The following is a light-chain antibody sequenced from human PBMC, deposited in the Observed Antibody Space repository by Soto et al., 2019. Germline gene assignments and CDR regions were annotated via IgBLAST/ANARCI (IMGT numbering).Light chain of an antibody. CDR3: QQYGSSPT. CDR2: GAS. Sequence: EIVLTQTPGTLSLSPGERATLSCRASQSVSSSYLAWYQQKPGQAPRLLIFGASIRATGIPDRFSGSGSGTYFTLTISRLEPEDFAVYYCQQYGSSPTFGQGTKVEIK. J-gene: IGKJ1*01. V-gene: IGKV3-20*01. CDR1: QSVSSSY.